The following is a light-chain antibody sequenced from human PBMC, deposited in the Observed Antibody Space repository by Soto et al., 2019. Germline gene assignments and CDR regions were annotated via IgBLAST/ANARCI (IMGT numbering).Light chain of an antibody. CDR3: SSFTSRSAPFA. CDR2: EVS. CDR1: SSDIGAYSY. Sequence: QSVLTQPASVSGSPGQSITISCTGTSSDIGAYSYVSWYQHHPGKAPKLIIAEVSNRPSGVSSRFSGTKSGNTASLTISGLQAEDEADYYCSSFTSRSAPFAFGTGTKVTVL. J-gene: IGLJ1*01. V-gene: IGLV2-14*01.